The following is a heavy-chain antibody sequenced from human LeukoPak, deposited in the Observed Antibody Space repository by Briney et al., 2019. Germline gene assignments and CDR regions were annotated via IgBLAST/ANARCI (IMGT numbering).Heavy chain of an antibody. D-gene: IGHD1-26*01. CDR3: ARVQNIVGATKTGFFDS. CDR2: IYTSGST. Sequence: SQTLSLTCTVSGGSTISGNYYWSWIRQPAGKGLEWIGRIYTSGSTYYNPSLKSRVTISVDTSKNQFSLKLNSVTAADTAIYYCARVQNIVGATKTGFFDSWGQGTLVTVSS. J-gene: IGHJ4*02. V-gene: IGHV4-61*02. CDR1: GGSTISGNYY.